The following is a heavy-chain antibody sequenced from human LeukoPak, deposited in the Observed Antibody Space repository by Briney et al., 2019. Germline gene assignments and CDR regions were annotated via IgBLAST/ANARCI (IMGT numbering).Heavy chain of an antibody. CDR1: GGSISSYY. CDR3: ARVGYCSGGSCYSMGAIDY. V-gene: IGHV4-59*01. CDR2: IYYSGST. J-gene: IGHJ4*02. D-gene: IGHD2-15*01. Sequence: PETLSLTCTVSGGSISSYYWSWIRQPPGKGLEWIGYIYYSGSTNYNPSLKSRVTISVDTSKNQFSLKLSSVTAADTAVYYCARVGYCSGGSCYSMGAIDYWGQGTLVTVSS.